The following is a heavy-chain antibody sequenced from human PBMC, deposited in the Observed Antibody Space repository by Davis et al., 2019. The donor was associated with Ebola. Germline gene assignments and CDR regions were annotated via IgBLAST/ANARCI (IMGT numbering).Heavy chain of an antibody. Sequence: SETLSLTCAVYGGSFSGYYWSWIRQPPGKGLEWIGEINHSGSTNYNPSLKSRVTISVDTSKNQFSLKLSSVTAADTAVYYCARVNTIFGVVLSAFDIWGQGTMVTVSS. D-gene: IGHD3-3*01. J-gene: IGHJ3*02. CDR1: GGSFSGYY. CDR3: ARVNTIFGVVLSAFDI. CDR2: INHSGST. V-gene: IGHV4-34*01.